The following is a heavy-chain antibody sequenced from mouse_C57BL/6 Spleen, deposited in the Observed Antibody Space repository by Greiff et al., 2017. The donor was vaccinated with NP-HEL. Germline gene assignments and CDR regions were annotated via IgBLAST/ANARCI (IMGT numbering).Heavy chain of an antibody. V-gene: IGHV1-69*01. CDR1: GYTFTSYW. D-gene: IGHD1-1*01. Sequence: QVQLQQSGAELVMPGASVKLSCKASGYTFTSYWMHWVKQRPGQGLEWIGEIDPSDSYTNYNQKFKGKSTLTVDKSSSTAYMQLSSLTSEDSAVYYCARGEDYGSSYYFDYWGQGTTLTVSS. J-gene: IGHJ2*01. CDR3: ARGEDYGSSYYFDY. CDR2: IDPSDSYT.